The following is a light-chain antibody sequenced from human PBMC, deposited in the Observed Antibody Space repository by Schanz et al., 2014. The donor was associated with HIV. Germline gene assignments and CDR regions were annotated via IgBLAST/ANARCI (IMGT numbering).Light chain of an antibody. CDR2: LNSDGSH. V-gene: IGLV4-69*01. J-gene: IGLJ2*01. Sequence: QPVLAQSPSASASLGASVKLTCTLTSGHNNYAIAWHQQQPEKGPRFLMKLNSDGSHSKGDGIPDRFSGSSSGPERYLTISSLQSEDEGDYYCQTWGTGIHVVFGGGTKLTVL. CDR3: QTWGTGIHVV. CDR1: SGHNNYA.